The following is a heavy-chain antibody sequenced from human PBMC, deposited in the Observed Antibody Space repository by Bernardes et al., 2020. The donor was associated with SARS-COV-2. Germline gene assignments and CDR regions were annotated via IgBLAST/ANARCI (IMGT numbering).Heavy chain of an antibody. CDR2: INGDGSSS. Sequence: GGSLRLSCAASGVTSTTNCMHWVRQAPGKGLEWVSHINGDGSSSSYADSVKGRFTISRDNAKNILYLQMNSLRDEDTAVYYCAREKGYSSSWDYWGLGTLVTVTS. D-gene: IGHD6-6*01. V-gene: IGHV3-74*01. J-gene: IGHJ4*02. CDR3: AREKGYSSSWDY. CDR1: GVTSTTNC.